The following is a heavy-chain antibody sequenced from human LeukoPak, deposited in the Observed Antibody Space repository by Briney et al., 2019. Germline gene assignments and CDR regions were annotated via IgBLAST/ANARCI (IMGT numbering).Heavy chain of an antibody. J-gene: IGHJ4*02. D-gene: IGHD4-17*01. CDR1: GFTFSSYS. Sequence: TGGSLRLSCAASGFTFSSYSMNWVRQAPGKGLEWVSSIGSSSSYIYYADSVKGRFTISRDNAKNSPYLQMNSLRAEDTAVYYCARDNPGYGDYTNFDYWGQGTLVTVSS. CDR3: ARDNPGYGDYTNFDY. CDR2: IGSSSSYI. V-gene: IGHV3-21*01.